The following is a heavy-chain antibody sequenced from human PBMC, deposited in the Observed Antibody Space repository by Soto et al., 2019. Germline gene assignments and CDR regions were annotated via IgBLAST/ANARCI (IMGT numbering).Heavy chain of an antibody. J-gene: IGHJ4*02. CDR2: ISYDGSNK. CDR3: AREDPDCTNGGRYSYFHY. CDR1: GFTFSSYA. V-gene: IGHV3-30-3*01. D-gene: IGHD2-8*01. Sequence: QVQLVESGGGVVQPGRSLRLSCAASGFTFSSYAMHWVRQAPGKGLEWVAVISYDGSNKYYADTVKGRFTISRDNSKNTLYLQSDCLTAEATTMYYWAREDPDCTNGGRYSYFHYRGQGAPVTDSS.